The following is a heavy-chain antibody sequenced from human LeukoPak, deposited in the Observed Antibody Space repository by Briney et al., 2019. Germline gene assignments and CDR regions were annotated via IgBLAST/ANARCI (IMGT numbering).Heavy chain of an antibody. V-gene: IGHV1-69*04. CDR1: GGAFSSYA. J-gene: IGHJ3*02. CDR3: ARDQGIGDASDI. Sequence: GASVKVSCKASGGAFSSYAISWARQAPGQGLEWMGRINVILDTANYAQKFQGRVTITADISTSTSYMELSSLRSEDTAVYYCARDQGIGDASDIWGQGTMVTVSS. CDR2: INVILDTA.